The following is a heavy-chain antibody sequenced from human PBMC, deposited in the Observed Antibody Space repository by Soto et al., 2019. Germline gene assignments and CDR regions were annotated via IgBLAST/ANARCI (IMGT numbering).Heavy chain of an antibody. Sequence: PGGSLRLSCAASGFTFSSYAMHWVRQAPGKGLEWVAVISYDGSNKHFADSVKGRFTMSRDNSKNTLYLQMNSLRAEDTAVYYCARGSAGHTENQDCTYGVCYRTYYFDYWGQGTLVTVSS. D-gene: IGHD2-8*01. V-gene: IGHV3-30-3*01. CDR2: ISYDGSNK. CDR3: ARGSAGHTENQDCTYGVCYRTYYFDY. CDR1: GFTFSSYA. J-gene: IGHJ4*02.